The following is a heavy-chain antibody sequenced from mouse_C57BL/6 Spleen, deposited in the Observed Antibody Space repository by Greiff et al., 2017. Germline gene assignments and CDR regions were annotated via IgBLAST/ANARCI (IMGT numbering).Heavy chain of an antibody. Sequence: QVQLQQPGAELVKPGASVKLSCKASGYTFTSYWMQWVKQRPGQGLEWIGEIDPSDSYTNYNQKFKGKATLTVDTSSSTAYMQLSSLTSEDSAVYYCARPDDYAKDCWGQGTSVTVSS. J-gene: IGHJ4*01. CDR3: ARPDDYAKDC. CDR1: GYTFTSYW. V-gene: IGHV1-50*01. CDR2: IDPSDSYT.